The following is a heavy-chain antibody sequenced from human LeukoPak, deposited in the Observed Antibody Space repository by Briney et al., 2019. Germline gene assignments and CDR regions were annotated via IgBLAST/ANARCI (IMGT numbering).Heavy chain of an antibody. CDR2: IYHSGST. CDR3: ARRYCSSTSCYSVSQEDWFDP. CDR1: GGSVSSSGYY. Sequence: SETLSLTCTVSGGSVSSSGYYWSWIRQPPGKGLEWIGYIYHSGSTYYNPPLKSRVTISVDRSKNQFSLKLSSVTAADTAVYYCARRYCSSTSCYSVSQEDWFDPWGQVTLVTVSS. V-gene: IGHV4-30-2*01. J-gene: IGHJ5*02. D-gene: IGHD2-2*02.